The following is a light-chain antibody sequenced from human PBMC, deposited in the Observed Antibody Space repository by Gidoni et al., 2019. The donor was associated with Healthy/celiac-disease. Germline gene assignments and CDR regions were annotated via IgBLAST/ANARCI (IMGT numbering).Light chain of an antibody. CDR2: AAS. CDR3: QQSYSTPLT. CDR1: QSISSY. V-gene: IGKV1-39*01. J-gene: IGKJ4*01. Sequence: DIQMTPSPSSLSASVGDRVTITCRASQSISSYVNWYQQKPEKASQLLIYAASSLQSRVPSRFSSSGSRTDFTLTISSLQPEDFATYYCQQSYSTPLTFGGGTKVEIK.